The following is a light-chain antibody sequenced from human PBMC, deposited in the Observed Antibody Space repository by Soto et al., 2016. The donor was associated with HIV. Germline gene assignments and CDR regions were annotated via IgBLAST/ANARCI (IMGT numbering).Light chain of an antibody. V-gene: IGLV3-1*01. CDR1: KLGDKY. Sequence: SYELTQPPSVSVSPGQTASITCFGDKLGDKYVCWYQQKPGQSPVLVIYQDSKRPSGIPERFSGSNSGNTATLTISGTQAMDEADYYCQAWDNSTGVFGGGDQGDRP. J-gene: IGLJ2*01. CDR3: QAWDNSTGV. CDR2: QDS.